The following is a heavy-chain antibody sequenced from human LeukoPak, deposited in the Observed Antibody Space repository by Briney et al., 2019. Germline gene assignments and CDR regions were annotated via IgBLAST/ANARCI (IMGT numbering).Heavy chain of an antibody. CDR3: ARGWQINSSGGFVDP. J-gene: IGHJ5*02. CDR2: INPNSGGT. CDR1: GYIFTDYY. D-gene: IGHD6-6*01. Sequence: ASVRVSCKASGYIFTDYYVHWVRQAPGQGLGWMGLINPNSGGTNFAQKFQGRVTMTRDTSITTAYMELSRLSSGDTAVYYCARGWQINSSGGFVDPWGQGTLVTVSS. V-gene: IGHV1-2*02.